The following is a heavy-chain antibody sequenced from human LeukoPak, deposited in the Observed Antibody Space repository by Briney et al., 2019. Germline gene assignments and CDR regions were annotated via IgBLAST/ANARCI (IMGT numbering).Heavy chain of an antibody. V-gene: IGHV3-21*01. CDR2: ISSSSSYI. Sequence: GGSLRLSCAASGFTFSSYSMNWVRQAPGKGLEWVSSISSSSSYIYYADSVKGRFIISRDNAKNSLYLQMNSLRAEDTAVYYCARYSGSYYSLNYYYGMDVWGQGTTVTVSS. J-gene: IGHJ6*02. D-gene: IGHD1-26*01. CDR1: GFTFSSYS. CDR3: ARYSGSYYSLNYYYGMDV.